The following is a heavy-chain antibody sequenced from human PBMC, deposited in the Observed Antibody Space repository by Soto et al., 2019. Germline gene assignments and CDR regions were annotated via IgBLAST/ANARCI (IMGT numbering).Heavy chain of an antibody. D-gene: IGHD4-4*01. V-gene: IGHV1-69*01. CDR1: GGTFSSYA. CDR3: ASGDTVTDYYYYYYGMDV. J-gene: IGHJ6*02. CDR2: IIPIFGTA. Sequence: VSCKASGGTFSSYAISWVRQAPGQGLEWMGGIIPIFGTANYAQKFQGRVTITADESTSTAYMELSSLRSEDTAVYYCASGDTVTDYYYYYYGMDVWGQGTTVTVSS.